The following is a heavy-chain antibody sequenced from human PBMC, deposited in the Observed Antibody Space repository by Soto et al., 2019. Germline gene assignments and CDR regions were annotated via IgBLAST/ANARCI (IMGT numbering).Heavy chain of an antibody. Sequence: PGGSLRLSCAGSGFTFRDYYMGWIRQAPGKGLEWVSYISSSGSTTYYAASVKGRFTISRDNAKNSLYLQMTSLRAEDTAIYYCVRDKYSNSVYYFDPWGQGTLVTVSS. D-gene: IGHD4-4*01. J-gene: IGHJ5*01. CDR1: GFTFRDYY. CDR2: ISSSGSTT. CDR3: VRDKYSNSVYYFDP. V-gene: IGHV3-11*01.